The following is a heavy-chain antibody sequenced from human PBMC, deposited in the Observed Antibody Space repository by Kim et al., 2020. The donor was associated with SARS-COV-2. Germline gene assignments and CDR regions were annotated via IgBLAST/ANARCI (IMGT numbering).Heavy chain of an antibody. V-gene: IGHV4-34*01. Sequence: SETLSLTCAVYGGSFSGYYWSWIRQPPGKGLEWIGEINHSGSTNYNPSLKSRVTISVDTSKNQFSLKLSSVTAADTAVYYCARSPRYSYGPKYYYYGMDVWGQGTTVTVSS. CDR3: ARSPRYSYGPKYYYYGMDV. J-gene: IGHJ6*02. CDR2: INHSGST. D-gene: IGHD5-18*01. CDR1: GGSFSGYY.